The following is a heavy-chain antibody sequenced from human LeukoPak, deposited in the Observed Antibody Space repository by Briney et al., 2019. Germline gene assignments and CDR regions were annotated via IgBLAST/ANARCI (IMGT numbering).Heavy chain of an antibody. CDR2: INPSGGST. D-gene: IGHD3-9*01. Sequence: ASVKVSCKASGYTFTSYYMHWVRQAPGQGLEWMGIINPSGGSTSYAQKFQGRVTMTTDTSTSTAYMELRSLRSDDTAVYYCARDGYDILINWFDPWGQGTLVTVSS. J-gene: IGHJ5*02. CDR1: GYTFTSYY. V-gene: IGHV1-46*01. CDR3: ARDGYDILINWFDP.